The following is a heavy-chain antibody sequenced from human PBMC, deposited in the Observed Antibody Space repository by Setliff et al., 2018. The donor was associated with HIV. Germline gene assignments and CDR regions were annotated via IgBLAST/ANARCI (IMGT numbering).Heavy chain of an antibody. J-gene: IGHJ4*02. CDR1: GYTFTDYY. CDR3: AKDLVYYDSSGDLDY. Sequence: GASVKVSCKASGYTFTDYYMDWGQQAPGKGPEWMGRVDPEDGETMYAARFQGRVTITADTSTDTAYMEVSSLRSEDTAVYYCAKDLVYYDSSGDLDYWGQGTLVTVSS. V-gene: IGHV1-69-2*01. D-gene: IGHD3-22*01. CDR2: VDPEDGET.